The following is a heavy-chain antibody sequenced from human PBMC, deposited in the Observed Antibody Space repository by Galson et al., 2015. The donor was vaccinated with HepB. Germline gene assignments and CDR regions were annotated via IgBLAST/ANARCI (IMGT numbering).Heavy chain of an antibody. CDR2: IYADGST. V-gene: IGHV3-66*01. Sequence: SLRLSCAVSGFTVSTSYMSWVRQAPGKGLEWVSLIYADGSTFYADSVKGRFTISRDNSKNTLYLQLNNLRAEDTAVYHCARDWGSGSKPWYFDLWGRGTLVTVSS. D-gene: IGHD5-12*01. J-gene: IGHJ2*01. CDR3: ARDWGSGSKPWYFDL. CDR1: GFTVSTSY.